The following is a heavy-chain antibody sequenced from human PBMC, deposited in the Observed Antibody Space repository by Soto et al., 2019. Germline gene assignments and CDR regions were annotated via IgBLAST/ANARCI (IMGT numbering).Heavy chain of an antibody. V-gene: IGHV3-49*03. Sequence: GGSLRLSCTASGFTFGDYAMSWFRQAPGKGLEWVGFIRSKAYGGTTEYAASVKGRFTISRDDSKSIAYLQMNSLKTEDTAVYYCTRDGDMWDGAGPVYYYYYYMDVWGKGTTVTVSS. CDR2: IRSKAYGGTT. J-gene: IGHJ6*03. CDR3: TRDGDMWDGAGPVYYYYYYMDV. CDR1: GFTFGDYA. D-gene: IGHD1-26*01.